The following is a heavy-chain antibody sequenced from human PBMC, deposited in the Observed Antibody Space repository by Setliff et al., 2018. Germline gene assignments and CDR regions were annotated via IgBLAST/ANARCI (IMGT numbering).Heavy chain of an antibody. CDR1: GGSISTSSY. D-gene: IGHD3-10*01. J-gene: IGHJ3*02. CDR2: IYYSGTT. V-gene: IGHV4-39*01. CDR3: ARRGYYYGWGDSNAFDI. Sequence: PSETLSLTCTVSGGSISTSSYWGWIRQPTGKGLEWIGSIYYSGTTYYNPSLKSRVTISVDTSKNQFSLKLSSVTAADTAVYYCARRGYYYGWGDSNAFDIWGQGTMVTVSS.